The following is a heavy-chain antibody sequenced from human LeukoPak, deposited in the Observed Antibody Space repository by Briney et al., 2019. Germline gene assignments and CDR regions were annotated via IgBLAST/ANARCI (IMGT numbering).Heavy chain of an antibody. V-gene: IGHV4-59*01. Sequence: ETLSLTCTVSGGSISSYYWSWIRQPPGKGLEWIGYIYYSGSTNYNPSLKSRVTISVGTSKNQFSLKLSSVTAADTAVYYCAKVDTAMVTFDYWGQGTLVTVSS. CDR1: GGSISSYY. CDR3: AKVDTAMVTFDY. J-gene: IGHJ4*02. CDR2: IYYSGST. D-gene: IGHD5-18*01.